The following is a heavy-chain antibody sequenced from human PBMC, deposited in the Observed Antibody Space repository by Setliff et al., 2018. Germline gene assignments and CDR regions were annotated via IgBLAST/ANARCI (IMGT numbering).Heavy chain of an antibody. CDR3: ATSSYYDNAGYRFFDN. J-gene: IGHJ4*02. D-gene: IGHD3-9*01. Sequence: GGSLRLSCAASGFTFTSYWMHWVRQAPGKGLVWVSGITRDGRSTFIHVADSVRGRFTVSRDDARGSVLLQMNSLRAEDTGIYYCATSSYYDNAGYRFFDNWGQGTLVTVSS. CDR1: GFTFTSYW. CDR2: ITRDGRST. V-gene: IGHV3-74*01.